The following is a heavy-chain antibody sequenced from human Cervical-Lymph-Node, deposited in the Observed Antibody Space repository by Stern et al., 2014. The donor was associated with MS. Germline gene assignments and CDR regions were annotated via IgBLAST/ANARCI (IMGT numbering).Heavy chain of an antibody. CDR2: ILHDGSNE. J-gene: IGHJ4*02. CDR1: GFNFISYS. CDR3: AREPYNYDGDGYLDH. D-gene: IGHD3-22*01. Sequence: VQLVESGGGVVHPGRSLRLSCAASGFNFISYSMHWVRQAPGKGLEWVAVILHDGSNEYYADSVKGRFTISRDNSKNTVSLQMNSLRVEDTAVYYCAREPYNYDGDGYLDHWGQGTLVTVSS. V-gene: IGHV3-30-3*01.